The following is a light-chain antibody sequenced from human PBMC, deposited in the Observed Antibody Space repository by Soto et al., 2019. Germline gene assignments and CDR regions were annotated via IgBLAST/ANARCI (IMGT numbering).Light chain of an antibody. Sequence: QSALTQPRSVSGSPGQSVTISCTGTSSDVGGYNYVSWYQHNPGKAPKLMIFDVSARPSGVPGRFSGSKSANTASLTISGLQAEDEADYYCCSYAGTYTPLFGGGTKLTVL. CDR1: SSDVGGYNY. CDR3: CSYAGTYTPL. CDR2: DVS. V-gene: IGLV2-11*01. J-gene: IGLJ2*01.